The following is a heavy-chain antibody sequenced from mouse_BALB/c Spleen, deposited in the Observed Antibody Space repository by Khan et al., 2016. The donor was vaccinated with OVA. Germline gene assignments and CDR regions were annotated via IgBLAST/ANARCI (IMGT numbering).Heavy chain of an antibody. CDR3: ARVGYNGTMDC. D-gene: IGHD2-14*01. Sequence: QVQLVQSGPELKKPGETVQISCKASGFTFTNYGMNWVKQAPGKGLKWMGWINTYTAEPTFADDFKGRFAFSLETSASTPYLQINSLKNEDTATYFCARVGYNGTMDCWGQGTSVTVSS. CDR1: GFTFTNYG. V-gene: IGHV9-3-1*01. CDR2: INTYTAEP. J-gene: IGHJ4*01.